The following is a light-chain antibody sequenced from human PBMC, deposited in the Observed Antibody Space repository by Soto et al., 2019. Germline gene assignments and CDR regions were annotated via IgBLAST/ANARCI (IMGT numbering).Light chain of an antibody. V-gene: IGLV2-14*01. CDR3: SSYTSSSTLV. Sequence: QSVLTQPASVSGSPGQSITISCTGTSSDVGAYNYVSWYQQHPGKAPKLLIYDVNNRPSGVSDRFSASKSGNTASLSISGLQAEDEAEYYCSSYTSSSTLVFGGGTKLTVL. CDR1: SSDVGAYNY. J-gene: IGLJ2*01. CDR2: DVN.